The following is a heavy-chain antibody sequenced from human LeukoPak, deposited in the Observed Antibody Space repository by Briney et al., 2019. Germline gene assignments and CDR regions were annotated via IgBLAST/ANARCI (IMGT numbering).Heavy chain of an antibody. Sequence: GGSLRLSCAASGFTFSDYYMSWIRQAPGKGLEWVSYISSSGSTIYYEDSVKGRFTISRDNAKNSLYLQMNSLRAEDTAVYYCARDYDILTGYSTDLGYWGQGTLVTVSS. V-gene: IGHV3-11*01. CDR1: GFTFSDYY. J-gene: IGHJ4*02. CDR3: ARDYDILTGYSTDLGY. CDR2: ISSSGSTI. D-gene: IGHD3-9*01.